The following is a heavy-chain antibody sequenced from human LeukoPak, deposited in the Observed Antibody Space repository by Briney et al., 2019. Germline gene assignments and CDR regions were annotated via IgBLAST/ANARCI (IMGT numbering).Heavy chain of an antibody. Sequence: SETLSLTCAVSGESFSAYYWTWIRQPPGKGLEWVGEINHDGTTNYNLSLESRVTMSVDTSKNQFSLKLSSVTAADTAMYYCARGLITIFGVVDYWGQGALVTVSS. V-gene: IGHV4-34*01. D-gene: IGHD3-3*01. CDR1: GESFSAYY. J-gene: IGHJ4*02. CDR2: INHDGTT. CDR3: ARGLITIFGVVDY.